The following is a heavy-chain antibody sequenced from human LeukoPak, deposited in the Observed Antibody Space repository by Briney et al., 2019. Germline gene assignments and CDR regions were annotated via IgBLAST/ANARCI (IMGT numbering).Heavy chain of an antibody. CDR2: IIPIFGTA. V-gene: IGHV1-69*06. J-gene: IGHJ4*02. CDR3: ARAVPLATDNLYFDY. D-gene: IGHD5-12*01. Sequence: ASVKVSCKASGGTFSSYAISWVRQAPGQGLEWMGGIIPIFGTANYAQKFQGRVTITADKSTSTAYMKLSSLRSEDTAVYYCARAVPLATDNLYFDYWGQGTLVTVSS. CDR1: GGTFSSYA.